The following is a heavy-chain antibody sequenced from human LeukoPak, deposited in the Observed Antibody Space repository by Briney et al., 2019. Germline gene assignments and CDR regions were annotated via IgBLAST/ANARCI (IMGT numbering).Heavy chain of an antibody. CDR2: ISYDGSNK. V-gene: IGHV3-30-3*01. Sequence: GRSLRLSCAASGFTFSSYAMHWVRQAPGKGLEWVAVISYDGSNKYYADSVKGRFTISGDNSKNTLYLQMNSLRAEDTAVYYCARAFRGYSYGPNPFDYWGQGTLVTVSS. D-gene: IGHD5-18*01. CDR3: ARAFRGYSYGPNPFDY. J-gene: IGHJ4*02. CDR1: GFTFSSYA.